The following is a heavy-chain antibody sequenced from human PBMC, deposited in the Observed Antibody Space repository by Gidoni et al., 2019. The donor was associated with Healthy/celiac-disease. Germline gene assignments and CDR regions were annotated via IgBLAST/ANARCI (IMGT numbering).Heavy chain of an antibody. V-gene: IGHV4-39*07. D-gene: IGHD3-10*01. CDR2: IYYSGST. J-gene: IGHJ3*02. CDR3: ARDYYGSGSYGDGDDAFDI. CDR1: GGSISSSSYY. Sequence: QLQLQESGPGLVKPSETLSLTCTVSGGSISSSSYYWGWIRQPPGKGLEWIGSIYYSGSTYYNPSLKSRVTISVDTSKNQFSLKLSSVTAADTAVYYCARDYYGSGSYGDGDDAFDIWGQGTMVTVSS.